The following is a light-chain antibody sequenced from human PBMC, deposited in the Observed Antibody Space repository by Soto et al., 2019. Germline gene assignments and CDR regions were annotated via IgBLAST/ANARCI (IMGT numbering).Light chain of an antibody. J-gene: IGKJ5*01. CDR1: QSLVHSDGIAY. Sequence: DVVMTQSPLSLPFSLGQRSSISCRSNQSLVHSDGIAYFSWFQQRPGRSPRRLIYKVSNRDSGVPARFSGSGSGTDFALKISRVEAEDVGVYYCMQGTHWPITFGQGTRLEIK. CDR3: MQGTHWPIT. V-gene: IGKV2-30*02. CDR2: KVS.